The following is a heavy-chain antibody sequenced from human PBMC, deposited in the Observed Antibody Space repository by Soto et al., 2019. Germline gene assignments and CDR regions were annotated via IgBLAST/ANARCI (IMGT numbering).Heavy chain of an antibody. J-gene: IGHJ4*02. V-gene: IGHV3-9*01. Sequence: EVQLVESGGGLVQPGRSLRLSCAASGFTFDDYAMHWVRQAPGKGLEWVLGISWNSGSIGYADSVKGRFTISRDNAKNTLYLQMNSLRDEDTALYYCAKGGQLLTEGGGYWGQGTLVTVSS. CDR2: ISWNSGSI. CDR3: AKGGQLLTEGGGY. CDR1: GFTFDDYA. D-gene: IGHD2-2*01.